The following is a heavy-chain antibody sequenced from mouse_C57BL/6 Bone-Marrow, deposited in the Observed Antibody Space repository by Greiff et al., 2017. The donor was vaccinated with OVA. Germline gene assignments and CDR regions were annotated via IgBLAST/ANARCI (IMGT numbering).Heavy chain of an antibody. CDR1: GYTFTSYW. V-gene: IGHV1-55*01. J-gene: IGHJ3*01. Sequence: QVQLQQPGAELVKPGASVKMSCKASGYTFTSYWITWVKQRPGQGLEWIGDIYPGSGSTNYNEKFKSKATLTVDKSSSTAYMQLSSLTAEDSAVYYCARSSLRRGAYWGQGTLVTVSA. CDR2: IYPGSGST. CDR3: ARSSLRRGAY. D-gene: IGHD2-12*01.